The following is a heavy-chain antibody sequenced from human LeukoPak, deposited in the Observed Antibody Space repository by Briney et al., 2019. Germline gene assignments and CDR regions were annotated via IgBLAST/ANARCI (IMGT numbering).Heavy chain of an antibody. CDR2: IIPILGTA. CDR1: GGTFSSYA. Sequence: SVKVSCKASGGTFSSYAISWVRQAPGQGLEWMGRIIPILGTANYAQKFQGRVTITTDESTSTAYMELSSLRSEDTAVYYCARAAYYYYYMDVWGKGTTVTVSS. V-gene: IGHV1-69*11. CDR3: ARAAYYYYYMDV. J-gene: IGHJ6*03.